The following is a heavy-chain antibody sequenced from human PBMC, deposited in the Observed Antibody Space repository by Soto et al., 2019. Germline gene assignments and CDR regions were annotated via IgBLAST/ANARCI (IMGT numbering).Heavy chain of an antibody. J-gene: IGHJ6*02. V-gene: IGHV3-15*07. CDR3: TTVNYYDFWSGYRYGMDG. CDR1: GFTFSNAW. CDR2: IKSKTDGGTT. D-gene: IGHD3-3*01. Sequence: PGGSLRLSCAASGFTFSNAWMNWVRQAPGKGLEWVGRIKSKTDGGTTDYAAPVKGRFTISRDDSKNTLYLQMNSLKTEDTAVYYCTTVNYYDFWSGYRYGMDGWGQGTTVTVSS.